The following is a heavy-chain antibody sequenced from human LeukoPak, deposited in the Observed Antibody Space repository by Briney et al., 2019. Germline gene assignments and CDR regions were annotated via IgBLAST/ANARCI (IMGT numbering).Heavy chain of an antibody. CDR2: ISYDGGDI. Sequence: GGSLRLSCAASGFIFSNYAMHWVRQAPGKGLEWVAVISYDGGDIYYANSVKGRFTISRDDSKNTLLLQMSSLRPEDTAVYWCARDNNGDYWGQGTLVTVSS. CDR1: GFIFSNYA. V-gene: IGHV3-30*04. J-gene: IGHJ4*02. CDR3: ARDNNGDY. D-gene: IGHD1/OR15-1a*01.